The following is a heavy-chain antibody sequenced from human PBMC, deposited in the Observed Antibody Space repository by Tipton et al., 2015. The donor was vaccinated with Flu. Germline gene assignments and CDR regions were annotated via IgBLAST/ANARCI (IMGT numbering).Heavy chain of an antibody. Sequence: TLSLTCTVSGGSISSYYWSWIRQPPGKGLEWIGYIYYSGSTNYNPSLKSRVTISVDTSKNQFSLKLSSVTAADTAVYYCARLAVSGYYSGAFDIWGQGTMVTVSS. J-gene: IGHJ3*02. D-gene: IGHD3-22*01. CDR1: GGSISSYY. V-gene: IGHV4-59*08. CDR3: ARLAVSGYYSGAFDI. CDR2: IYYSGST.